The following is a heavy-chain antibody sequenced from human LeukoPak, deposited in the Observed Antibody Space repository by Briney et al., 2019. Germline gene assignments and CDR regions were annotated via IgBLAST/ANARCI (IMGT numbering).Heavy chain of an antibody. CDR3: ARDIKGQYQDAFDI. CDR2: ISSSGSNI. D-gene: IGHD2-2*01. Sequence: GGSLRLSCAASGFTFSSYEMNWVRQAPGKGLEWVSYISSSGSNIKYADSVKGRFTISRGNAKNSVCLQMNSLRAEDTAVYYCARDIKGQYQDAFDIWGQGTMVTVSS. J-gene: IGHJ3*02. CDR1: GFTFSSYE. V-gene: IGHV3-48*03.